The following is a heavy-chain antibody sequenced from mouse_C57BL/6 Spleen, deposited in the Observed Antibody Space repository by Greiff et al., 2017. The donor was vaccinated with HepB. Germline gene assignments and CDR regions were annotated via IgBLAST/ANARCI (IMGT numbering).Heavy chain of an antibody. D-gene: IGHD3-2*02. Sequence: QVHVKQSGAELVKPGASVKLSCKASGYTFTSYWMHWVKLRPGRGLEWIGRIDPNSGGTKYNEKFKSKATLTVDKPSSTAYMQLSSLTSEDSAVYYCARSDSSGYALFAYWGQGTLVTVSA. CDR2: IDPNSGGT. CDR1: GYTFTSYW. J-gene: IGHJ3*01. CDR3: ARSDSSGYALFAY. V-gene: IGHV1-72*01.